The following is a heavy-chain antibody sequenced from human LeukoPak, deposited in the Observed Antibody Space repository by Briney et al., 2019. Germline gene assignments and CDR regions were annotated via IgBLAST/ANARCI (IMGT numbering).Heavy chain of an antibody. D-gene: IGHD1-26*01. Sequence: SETLSLTCTVSGDSISTYYWTWLRQPPGKGLEWLGYIYYSGRTNYNPSLKSRVTISVDTSKNQFSLKLRSVTASDTAVYYCARLRGGSYAPDAYFYYGMDVWGQGTTVIVSS. CDR1: GDSISTYY. V-gene: IGHV4-59*08. J-gene: IGHJ6*02. CDR3: ARLRGGSYAPDAYFYYGMDV. CDR2: IYYSGRT.